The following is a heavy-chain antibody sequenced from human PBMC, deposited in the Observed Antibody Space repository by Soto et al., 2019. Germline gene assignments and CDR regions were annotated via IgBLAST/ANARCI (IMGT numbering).Heavy chain of an antibody. CDR2: IWYDGSNK. CDR1: GFTFSSYG. CDR3: ASGEQQLELDY. J-gene: IGHJ4*02. V-gene: IGHV3-33*01. Sequence: QVQLVESGGGVVQPGRSLRLSCAASGFTFSSYGMHWVRQAPGKGLEWVAVIWYDGSNKYYADSVKGRFTISRDNSKNSLYLQMNSLRAEDTAVYYCASGEQQLELDYWGRGTLVVVSS. D-gene: IGHD6-13*01.